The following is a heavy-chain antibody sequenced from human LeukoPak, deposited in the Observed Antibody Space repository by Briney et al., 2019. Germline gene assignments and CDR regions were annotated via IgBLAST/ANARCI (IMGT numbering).Heavy chain of an antibody. J-gene: IGHJ5*02. CDR1: GFTFSSYA. CDR3: AKQPTRYYYDSSGYNWFDP. Sequence: GGSLRLSCAASGFTFSSYAMSWVRQAPGKGLEWVSAISGSGGSTYYADSVRGRFTISRDNSKNTLYLQMNSLRAEDTAVYYCAKQPTRYYYDSSGYNWFDPWGQGTLVTVSS. CDR2: ISGSGGST. V-gene: IGHV3-23*01. D-gene: IGHD3-22*01.